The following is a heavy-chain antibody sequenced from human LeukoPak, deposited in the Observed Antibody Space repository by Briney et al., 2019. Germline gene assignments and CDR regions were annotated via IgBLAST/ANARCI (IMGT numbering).Heavy chain of an antibody. CDR1: GYTFTSYG. CDR2: ISAYNGNT. CDR3: ARDSEAVRGVIIFDY. V-gene: IGHV1-18*04. Sequence: ASVKVSCKASGYTFTSYGISWVRQAPGQGLEWMGWISAYNGNTNYAQKLQGRVIMTTDTSTSTAYMELRSLRADDTAVYYCARDSEAVRGVIIFDYWGQGTLVSVSS. J-gene: IGHJ4*02. D-gene: IGHD3-10*01.